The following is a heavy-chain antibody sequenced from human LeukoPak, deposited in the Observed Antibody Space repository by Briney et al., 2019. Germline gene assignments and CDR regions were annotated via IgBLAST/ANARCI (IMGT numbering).Heavy chain of an antibody. CDR2: ISSSSSYI. Sequence: PGGSLRLSCAASGFTFSSYSMNWVRQAPGKGLEWVSSISSSSSYIYYADSVKGRFTISRDNAKNSLYLQMNSLRAEDTAVYYCARDLEYSSGWFAGDYWGQGTLVTVSS. D-gene: IGHD6-19*01. V-gene: IGHV3-21*01. CDR1: GFTFSSYS. J-gene: IGHJ4*02. CDR3: ARDLEYSSGWFAGDY.